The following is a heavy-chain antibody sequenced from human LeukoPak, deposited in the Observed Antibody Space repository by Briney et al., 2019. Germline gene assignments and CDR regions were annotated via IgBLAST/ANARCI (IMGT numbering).Heavy chain of an antibody. J-gene: IGHJ4*02. CDR3: ASRKLGNDY. CDR1: GGSVSDYY. V-gene: IGHV4-59*02. CDR2: IYHTGST. Sequence: SETLSLTCTISGGSVSDYYWGWIRQSPGKGLEWIGYIYHTGSTSYSPSLKSRVTISADTSQNQFSLKLSSVTAADTAVYYCASRKLGNDYWGQGTLVTVSS. D-gene: IGHD7-27*01.